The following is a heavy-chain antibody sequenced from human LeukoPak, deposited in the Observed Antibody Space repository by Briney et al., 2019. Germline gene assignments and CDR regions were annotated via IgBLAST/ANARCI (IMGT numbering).Heavy chain of an antibody. D-gene: IGHD3-22*01. J-gene: IGHJ3*02. CDR3: AREDDSSGYYQPPDAFDI. V-gene: IGHV4-34*01. CDR1: GGSFSGYY. Sequence: SSETLSLTCAVYGGSFSGYYWSWIRQPPGKGLEWTGEINHSGSTNYNPSLKSRVTISVDTSKNQFSLKLSSVTAADTAVYYCAREDDSSGYYQPPDAFDIWGQGTMVTVSS. CDR2: INHSGST.